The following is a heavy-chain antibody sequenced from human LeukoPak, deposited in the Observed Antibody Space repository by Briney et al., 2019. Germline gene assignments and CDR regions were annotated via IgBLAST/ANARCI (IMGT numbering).Heavy chain of an antibody. CDR1: GFTFSSYW. V-gene: IGHV3-53*01. D-gene: IGHD4/OR15-4a*01. J-gene: IGHJ4*02. CDR3: ARRAGAYSHPYDY. Sequence: HAGGSLRLSCAASGFTFSSYWMSWVRQAPGKGLEWVSFIYSDNTHYSDSVKGRFTISRDNSKNTLYLQMNSLRAEDTAVYYCARRAGAYSHPYDYWGQGTLVTVSS. CDR2: IYSDNT.